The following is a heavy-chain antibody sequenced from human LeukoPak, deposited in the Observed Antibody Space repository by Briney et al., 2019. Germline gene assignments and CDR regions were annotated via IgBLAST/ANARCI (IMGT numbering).Heavy chain of an antibody. CDR1: GGSISSYY. CDR2: ISYSGDT. J-gene: IGHJ6*02. CDR3: ARLVGVRLPAVV. D-gene: IGHD1-26*01. Sequence: SETPSLTCTVSGGSISSYYWSWIRQPPGKGLEWIGYISYSGDTNYNPSLKSRVTMSVDTSKKQFSLTLSSVTAADTAVYYCARLVGVRLPAVVWGQGTTVTVSS. V-gene: IGHV4-59*01.